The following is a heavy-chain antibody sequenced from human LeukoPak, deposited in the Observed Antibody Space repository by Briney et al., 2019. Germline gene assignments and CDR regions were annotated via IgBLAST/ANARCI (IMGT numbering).Heavy chain of an antibody. D-gene: IGHD6-19*01. CDR1: GFTFISYS. CDR3: ARGGAVAPKFNFDY. Sequence: GSLSLSCAASGFTFISYSMNWVRPAPGKGLEWVSSISSSSSYIYYADSVKGRFTISRDDAKNSLYLQMNSLRAEDTAVYYCARGGAVAPKFNFDYWGQGTLVTVSS. CDR2: ISSSSSYI. V-gene: IGHV3-21*01. J-gene: IGHJ4*02.